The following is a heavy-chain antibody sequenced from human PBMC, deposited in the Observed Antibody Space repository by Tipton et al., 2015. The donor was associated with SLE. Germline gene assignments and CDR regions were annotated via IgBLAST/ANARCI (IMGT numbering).Heavy chain of an antibody. CDR2: VHYRGST. J-gene: IGHJ4*02. CDR1: GDSITSGNYY. CDR3: ARHEDRGYSYGSSFDY. D-gene: IGHD5-18*01. Sequence: TLSLTCIVSGDSITSGNYYWGWIRQPPGKGLEWIGSVHYRGSTYYSPSLKSRVTVSVDTSKNQFSLKLSSVTAADTAVYYCARHEDRGYSYGSSFDYWGQGTLVTVSS. V-gene: IGHV4-39*01.